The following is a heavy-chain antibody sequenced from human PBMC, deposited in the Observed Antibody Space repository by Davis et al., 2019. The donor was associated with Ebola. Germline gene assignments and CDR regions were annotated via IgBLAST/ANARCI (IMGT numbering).Heavy chain of an antibody. J-gene: IGHJ6*04. CDR1: GYTFTSYY. V-gene: IGHV1-46*01. CDR2: INPSGGST. CDR3: AREVIVVVTATHYYYYGMDV. D-gene: IGHD2-21*02. Sequence: ASVKVSCKASGYTFTSYYMHWVRQAPGQGLEWMGIINPSGGSTSYAQKFQGRVTMTRDASTSTVYMELSSLRSEDTAVYYCAREVIVVVTATHYYYYGMDVWGKGTTVTVSS.